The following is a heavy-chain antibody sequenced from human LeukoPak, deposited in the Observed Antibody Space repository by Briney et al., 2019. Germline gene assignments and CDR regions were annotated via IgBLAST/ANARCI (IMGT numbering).Heavy chain of an antibody. D-gene: IGHD2-2*01. J-gene: IGHJ4*02. CDR3: AKERGTTTWLDY. Sequence: GGSLRLSCGASGFTFSSYGMHWVRQAPGKGLEWVAVISYDGSKKYYGDSVKGRFTISRDNSENRVYLQLNSLRPEDTAVYYCAKERGTTTWLDYWGQGILVTVSS. V-gene: IGHV3-30*18. CDR2: ISYDGSKK. CDR1: GFTFSSYG.